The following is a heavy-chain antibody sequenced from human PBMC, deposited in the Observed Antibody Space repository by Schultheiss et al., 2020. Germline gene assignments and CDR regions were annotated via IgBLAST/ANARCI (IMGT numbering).Heavy chain of an antibody. CDR2: INHSGST. Sequence: SATLSLTCAVYGGSFSGYYWSWIRQPPGKGLEWIGEINHSGSTNYNPSLKSRVTISVDTSKNQFSLKLSSVTAADTAVYYCARGARGLVSATVGRFDPWGQGNL. J-gene: IGHJ5*02. D-gene: IGHD4-11*01. CDR3: ARGARGLVSATVGRFDP. CDR1: GGSFSGYY. V-gene: IGHV4-34*01.